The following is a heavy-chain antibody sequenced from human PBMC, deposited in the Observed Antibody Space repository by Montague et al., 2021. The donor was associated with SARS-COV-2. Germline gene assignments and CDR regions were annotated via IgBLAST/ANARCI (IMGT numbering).Heavy chain of an antibody. CDR2: IYTSGTT. J-gene: IGHJ4*02. CDR1: GGSISSGSYY. D-gene: IGHD5-12*01. V-gene: IGHV4-61*02. CDR3: ARAHSGSWAHLDN. Sequence: TLSLTCTVSGGSISSGSYYWSWIRQPAGKGLEWIGRIYTSGTTDYSFSLKSRVTISVDTSKNQLSLKLTTATAADTAVYYCARAHSGSWAHLDNWGQGSLVTVSS.